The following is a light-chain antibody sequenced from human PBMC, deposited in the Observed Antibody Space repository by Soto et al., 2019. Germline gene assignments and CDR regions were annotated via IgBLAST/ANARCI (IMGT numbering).Light chain of an antibody. CDR3: QTWGTGIQV. CDR2: LNSDGSH. J-gene: IGLJ1*01. Sequence: QTVLTQSPSASASLGASVKLTCILSSGHSSYAIAWHQQQPEKGPRYLMKLNSDGSHSKGDGIPDRFSGSSSGAERYLTISSLQSEDEADYYCQTWGTGIQVFGTGTKLTVL. CDR1: SGHSSYA. V-gene: IGLV4-69*01.